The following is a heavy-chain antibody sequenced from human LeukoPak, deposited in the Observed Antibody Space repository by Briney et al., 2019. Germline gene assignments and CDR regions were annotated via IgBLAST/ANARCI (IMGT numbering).Heavy chain of an antibody. V-gene: IGHV3-30*18. CDR2: ISYDGSNK. CDR1: GFTFSSYG. J-gene: IGHJ4*02. Sequence: PGGSLRLSCAASGFTFSSYGMHWVRQAPGKGLEWVAVISYDGSNKYYADSVKGRFTISRDNYKNTLYLQMNSLRAEDTAVYYCAKARHWVRGVKAPSPRDYWGQGTLVTVSS. D-gene: IGHD3-10*01. CDR3: AKARHWVRGVKAPSPRDY.